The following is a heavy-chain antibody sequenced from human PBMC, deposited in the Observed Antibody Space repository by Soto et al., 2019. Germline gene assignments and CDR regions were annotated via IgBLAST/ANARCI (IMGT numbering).Heavy chain of an antibody. J-gene: IGHJ6*02. CDR2: IWYDGSNK. CDR1: GFTCSSYG. D-gene: IGHD6-25*01. V-gene: IGHV3-33*01. CDR3: AREVYSSAALDYGMDV. Sequence: QVQLVESGGGVVQPGRSLRLSCAASGFTCSSYGMHWVRQAPGTGLEWVAVIWYDGSNKYYADSVKGRFTISRDNSKNTLDLQMNSLRAEDTAVYYSAREVYSSAALDYGMDVWGQGSMVTVSS.